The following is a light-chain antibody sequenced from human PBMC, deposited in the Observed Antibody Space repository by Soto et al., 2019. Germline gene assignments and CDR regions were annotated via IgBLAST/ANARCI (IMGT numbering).Light chain of an antibody. CDR3: SSYAGSNVLVV. J-gene: IGLJ2*01. Sequence: QSALTQPGSVSGSPGQSITISCSGTSSDIGSYNLVSWYQQHPGKAPKVIIFEGSRLPSGVSSRFSGSKSGNTASLTISGLRPEDEADYYCSSYAGSNVLVVFGGGTKGTVL. V-gene: IGLV2-23*01. CDR2: EGS. CDR1: SSDIGSYNL.